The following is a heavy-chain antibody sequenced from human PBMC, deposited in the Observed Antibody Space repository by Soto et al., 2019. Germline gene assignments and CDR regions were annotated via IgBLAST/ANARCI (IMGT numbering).Heavy chain of an antibody. J-gene: IGHJ4*02. V-gene: IGHV3-23*01. D-gene: IGHD4-17*01. CDR3: VTDDYGDYDPFDY. CDR2: ISGSGGST. Sequence: EVQLLESGGGLVQPGGSLRLSCAASGFTFSSYAMSWVRQAPGKGLEWVSAISGSGGSTYYADSVKGRFTISRDNSKNTLYLQMNSLRGEDTAVYYCVTDDYGDYDPFDYWGQGTLVTVSS. CDR1: GFTFSSYA.